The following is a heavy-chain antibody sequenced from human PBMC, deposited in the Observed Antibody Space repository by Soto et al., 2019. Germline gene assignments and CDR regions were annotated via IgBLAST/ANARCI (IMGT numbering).Heavy chain of an antibody. V-gene: IGHV3-48*01. Sequence: GGSLRLSCAASGFTFSSYSMNWVRQAPGKGLEWVSYISSSSSTIYYADSVKGRFTISRDNAKISLYLQMNSLRAEDTAVYYCARDIVVVPAARGWYFDLWGRGTLVTVSS. CDR3: ARDIVVVPAARGWYFDL. J-gene: IGHJ2*01. D-gene: IGHD2-2*01. CDR1: GFTFSSYS. CDR2: ISSSSSTI.